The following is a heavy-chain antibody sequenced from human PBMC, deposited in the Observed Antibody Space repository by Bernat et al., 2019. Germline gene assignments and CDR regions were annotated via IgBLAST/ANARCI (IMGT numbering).Heavy chain of an antibody. D-gene: IGHD6-13*01. CDR1: GFTFSSYA. Sequence: EVQLLESGGGLVQPGGSLRLSCAASGFTFSSYAMSWVRQAPGKGLEWVSAISGSGGSTYYADSVKGRFTISRDNSKNTLYLQMNSLRAEDTAVYYCAKDLLRQQLYRGLAFDIWGQGTMVTVSS. J-gene: IGHJ3*02. CDR3: AKDLLRQQLYRGLAFDI. CDR2: ISGSGGST. V-gene: IGHV3-23*01.